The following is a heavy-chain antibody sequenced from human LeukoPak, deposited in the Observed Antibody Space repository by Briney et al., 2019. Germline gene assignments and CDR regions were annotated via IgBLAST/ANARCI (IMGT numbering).Heavy chain of an antibody. CDR1: GFSVSNNY. Sequence: PGGSLRLSCAASGFSVSNNYISWVRQAPGKGLEWVSLIYSGGNTYYADSLKDRFTISRDTSMDTVFLQIASLRAGDTAVYYCASFDMDVWGKGTTVTVSS. CDR3: ASFDMDV. J-gene: IGHJ6*03. CDR2: IYSGGNT. V-gene: IGHV3-66*01.